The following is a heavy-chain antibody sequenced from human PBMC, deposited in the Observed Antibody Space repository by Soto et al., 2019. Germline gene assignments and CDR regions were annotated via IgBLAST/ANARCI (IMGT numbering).Heavy chain of an antibody. J-gene: IGHJ4*02. Sequence: PGGSLRLSCVASGLTLSTYTMHWFRQAPGKRLEWVSVISYDGSNKYYADSVRGRFSISRDNSKNTLYLQMNSLRGEDTAVYYCAIVASYDSDIRGAPEYWGQGPLVTV. CDR2: ISYDGSNK. D-gene: IGHD3-22*01. CDR1: GLTLSTYT. CDR3: AIVASYDSDIRGAPEY. V-gene: IGHV3-30-3*01.